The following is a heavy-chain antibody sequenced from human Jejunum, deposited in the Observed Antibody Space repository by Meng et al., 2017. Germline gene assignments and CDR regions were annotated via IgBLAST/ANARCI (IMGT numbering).Heavy chain of an antibody. J-gene: IGHJ4*02. CDR2: IYWDDDK. V-gene: IGHV2-5*02. CDR3: AHRLRNSGGYYKSVDH. D-gene: IGHD3-22*01. Sequence: SLTVPSPTPVIPTPTLLLTCPCSVFLLLTTGVGVACIRQPPGKALEWLALIYWDDDKRYCPSLRNRLTITRDTSKNQVVLTMTNMDPVDTATYYCAHRLRNSGGYYKSVDHWGQGTLVTVSS. CDR1: VFLLLTTGVG.